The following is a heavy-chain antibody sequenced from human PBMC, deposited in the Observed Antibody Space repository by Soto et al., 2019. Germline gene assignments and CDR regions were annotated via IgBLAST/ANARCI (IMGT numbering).Heavy chain of an antibody. CDR2: INPNSGGT. V-gene: IGHV1-2*04. CDR1: GYTFTGYY. D-gene: IGHD2-2*01. J-gene: IGHJ5*02. Sequence: ASVKVSCKASGYTFTGYYMHWVRQAPGQGLEWMGWINPNSGGTNYAQKFQGWVTMTRDTSISTAYMELSRLRSDDTAVYYCARGINGYQLLSDRFDPWGQGTLVTVSS. CDR3: ARGINGYQLLSDRFDP.